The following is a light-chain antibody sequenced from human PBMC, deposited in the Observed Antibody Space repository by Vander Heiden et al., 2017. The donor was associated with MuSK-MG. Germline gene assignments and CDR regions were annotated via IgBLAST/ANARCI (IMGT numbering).Light chain of an antibody. J-gene: IGKJ4*01. CDR2: LGS. V-gene: IGKV2-28*01. Sequence: DSVMTQSPLSLPVTPGEPASISCRSSQSLLHSNGYNYLDWYMQKPGQSPQLLIYLGSNRASGVPDRFSGSGSGTDFTLKISRVEAEDVGVYYLMQTLHNPFGGGTKVEIK. CDR3: MQTLHNP. CDR1: QSLLHSNGYNY.